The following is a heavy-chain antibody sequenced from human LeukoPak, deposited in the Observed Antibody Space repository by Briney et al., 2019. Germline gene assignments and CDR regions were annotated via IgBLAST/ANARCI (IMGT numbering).Heavy chain of an antibody. D-gene: IGHD5-12*01. CDR1: GGSISSSSYY. J-gene: IGHJ2*01. CDR3: ARSGSVAIYWYFDL. V-gene: IGHV4-39*07. Sequence: SETLSLTCTVSGGSISSSSYYWGWIRQPPGKWLEWIGSIYYSGSTYYNPSLKSRVTISVDTSKNQFSLKLSSVTAADTAVYYCARSGSVAIYWYFDLWGRGTLVTVSS. CDR2: IYYSGST.